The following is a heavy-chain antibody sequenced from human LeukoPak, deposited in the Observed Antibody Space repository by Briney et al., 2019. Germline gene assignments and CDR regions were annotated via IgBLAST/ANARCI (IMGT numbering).Heavy chain of an antibody. CDR1: GFTFSNYS. D-gene: IGHD2-2*01. Sequence: GGSLRLSCAASGFTFSNYSMNWVRQAPGKGLEWVSYISSSSSTIYYADSVKGRFTISRDNAKNSLYLQMNSLRAEDTAVYYCARDGGTSWDAFDTWGQGTMVTVSS. J-gene: IGHJ3*02. CDR2: ISSSSSTI. V-gene: IGHV3-48*01. CDR3: ARDGGTSWDAFDT.